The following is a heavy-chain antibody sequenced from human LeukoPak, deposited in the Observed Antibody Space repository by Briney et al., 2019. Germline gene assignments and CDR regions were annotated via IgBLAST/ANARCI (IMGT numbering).Heavy chain of an antibody. CDR3: CGSGWLAGPFGY. J-gene: IGHJ4*02. CDR1: GGSISSGGYS. Sequence: PSETLSPTCAVSGGSISSGGYSWSWIRQPPGKGLEWIGYIYHSGSTYYNPSLKSRVTISVDRSKNQFSLKLSSVTAADTAVYYCCGSGWLAGPFGYWGQGALVTVSS. V-gene: IGHV4-30-2*01. D-gene: IGHD6-19*01. CDR2: IYHSGST.